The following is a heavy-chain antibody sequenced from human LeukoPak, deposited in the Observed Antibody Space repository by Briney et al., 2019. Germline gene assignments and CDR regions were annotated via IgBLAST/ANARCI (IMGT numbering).Heavy chain of an antibody. CDR3: ARDRGYYDSSPSAFDI. CDR1: GGSISSYY. V-gene: IGHV4-59*01. J-gene: IGHJ3*02. D-gene: IGHD3-22*01. Sequence: SETLSLTCTVSGGSISSYYWRWIRQPPGKGLEWIGYIYYSGSTNYNPSLKSRVTISVDTSKNQFSLKLSSVTAADTAVYYSARDRGYYDSSPSAFDIWGQGTMVTVSS. CDR2: IYYSGST.